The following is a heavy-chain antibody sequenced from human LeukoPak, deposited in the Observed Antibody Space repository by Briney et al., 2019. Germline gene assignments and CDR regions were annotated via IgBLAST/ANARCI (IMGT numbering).Heavy chain of an antibody. Sequence: GGSLTLSCAAPGFTFGDYWMHWVRQAPGKGLVWVSRIISDGSSASYADSVKGRFTMSRDNAKNTLHLQMNSLRVEDTAVYYCVRDSNYHPDCWGQGTLVTVSS. V-gene: IGHV3-74*01. J-gene: IGHJ4*02. CDR3: VRDSNYHPDC. CDR1: GFTFGDYW. CDR2: IISDGSSA. D-gene: IGHD4-11*01.